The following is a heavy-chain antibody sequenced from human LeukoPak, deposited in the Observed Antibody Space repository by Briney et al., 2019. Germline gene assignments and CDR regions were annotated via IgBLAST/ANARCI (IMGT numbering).Heavy chain of an antibody. CDR2: ISYDGSNK. CDR3: ANQYCSSTSCLNWFDP. J-gene: IGHJ5*02. Sequence: GGSLRLSCAASRFTFSSYAMSWVRQAPGKGLEWVAVISYDGSNKYYADSVKGRFTISRDNSKNTLYLQMNSLRAEDTAVYYCANQYCSSTSCLNWFDPWGQGTLVTVSS. CDR1: RFTFSSYA. V-gene: IGHV3-30-3*01. D-gene: IGHD2-2*01.